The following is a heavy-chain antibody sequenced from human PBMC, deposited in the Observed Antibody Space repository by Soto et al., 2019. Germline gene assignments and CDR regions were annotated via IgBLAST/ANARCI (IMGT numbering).Heavy chain of an antibody. CDR3: ARYRRSSGWIPYYYCGMDV. CDR2: IYYSGST. Sequence: SETLSLTCSVSGGSISMGDYYWSRIRQPPGKGLEWIGYIYYSGSTYYNPSLKSRVTISGDTSKSQFSLKLSSVTAAHTAPYYFARYRRSSGWIPYYYCGMDVGCQGTTVTVSS. V-gene: IGHV4-30-4*01. D-gene: IGHD6-25*01. J-gene: IGHJ6*02. CDR1: GGSISMGDYY.